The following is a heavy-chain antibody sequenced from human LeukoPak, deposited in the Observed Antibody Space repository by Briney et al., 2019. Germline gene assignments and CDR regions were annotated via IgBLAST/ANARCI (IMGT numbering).Heavy chain of an antibody. CDR1: VFTFSSYG. CDR2: ISADGIDK. Sequence: PGGSLRLSCAASVFTFSSYGMHWVRQAPGRGLEWVAVISADGIDKYYADSVKGRFTISRDNSKNTLYLQMSSPRAEDTAVYYCAKDKGREGDYWGQGNLVTVSS. CDR3: AKDKGREGDY. V-gene: IGHV3-30*18. J-gene: IGHJ4*02.